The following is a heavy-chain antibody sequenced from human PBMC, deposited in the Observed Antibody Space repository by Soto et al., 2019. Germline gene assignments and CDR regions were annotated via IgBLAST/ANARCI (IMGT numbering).Heavy chain of an antibody. J-gene: IGHJ3*02. CDR2: ISGNGGST. CDR3: AKEESNRGGAFDI. D-gene: IGHD3-16*01. Sequence: EVQLLESGGGLVQPGGSLRLSCAASGFTFSSYAMSWVRQAPGKGLEWVSTISGNGGSTYYADSVKGRFTISRDNSKNTLYLQINSLRAEDTAVYYCAKEESNRGGAFDIWGQGTMVTVSS. V-gene: IGHV3-23*01. CDR1: GFTFSSYA.